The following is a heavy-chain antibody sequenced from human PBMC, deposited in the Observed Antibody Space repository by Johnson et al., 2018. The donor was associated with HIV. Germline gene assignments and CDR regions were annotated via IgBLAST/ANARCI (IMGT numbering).Heavy chain of an antibody. D-gene: IGHD6-13*01. Sequence: VQLVESGGGLVQPGGSLRLSCAASGEASGFSFSTSWMSWVRQAPGKEPEWVASIKPDETEKYYADSVKGRFTISRDNAKNSLYLQMNSLRAEDTALYYCAKARGYSSSWYLGYDAFDIWGQGTMVTVSS. V-gene: IGHV3-7*03. CDR1: GFSFSTSW. CDR3: AKARGYSSSWYLGYDAFDI. J-gene: IGHJ3*02. CDR2: IKPDETEK.